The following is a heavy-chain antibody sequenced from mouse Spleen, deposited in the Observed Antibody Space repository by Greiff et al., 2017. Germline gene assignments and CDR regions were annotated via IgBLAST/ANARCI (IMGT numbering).Heavy chain of an antibody. CDR1: GYTFTSYW. V-gene: IGHV1-64*01. Sequence: QVQLKQPGAELVKPGASVKLSCKASGYTFTSYWMHWVKQRPGQGLEWIGMIHPNSGSTNYNEKFKSKATLTVDKSSSTAYMQLSSLTSEDSAVYYCARSGDYDGMFAYWGQGTLVTVSA. D-gene: IGHD1-1*01. CDR3: ARSGDYDGMFAY. J-gene: IGHJ3*01. CDR2: IHPNSGST.